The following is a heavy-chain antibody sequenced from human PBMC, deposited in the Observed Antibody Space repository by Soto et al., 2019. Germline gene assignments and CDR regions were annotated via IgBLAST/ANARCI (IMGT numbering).Heavy chain of an antibody. CDR1: GGSFSGYY. Sequence: SETLSLTCAVYGGSFSGYYWSWIRQPPGKGLEWIGEINHSGSTNYNPSPKSRVTISVDTSKNQFSLKLSSVTAADTAVYYCARGERLHLGELSHLDYWGQGTLVTVSS. CDR3: ARGERLHLGELSHLDY. J-gene: IGHJ4*02. CDR2: INHSGST. V-gene: IGHV4-34*01. D-gene: IGHD3-16*02.